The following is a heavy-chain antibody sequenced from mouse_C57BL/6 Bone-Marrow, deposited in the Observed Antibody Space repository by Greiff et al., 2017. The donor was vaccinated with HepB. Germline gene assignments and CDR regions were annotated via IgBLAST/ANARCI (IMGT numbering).Heavy chain of an antibody. J-gene: IGHJ2*01. D-gene: IGHD3-3*01. CDR1: GYAFSTSW. Sequence: VQLQQSGPELVKPGASVKISCKASGYAFSTSWMNWVKQRPGKGLEWIGRIYPGDGDTNYNGKFKGKATLTADKSSSTAYMQLSSLTSEDSAVYFCGGDPSFDYWGQGTTLTVSS. CDR3: GGDPSFDY. CDR2: IYPGDGDT. V-gene: IGHV1-82*01.